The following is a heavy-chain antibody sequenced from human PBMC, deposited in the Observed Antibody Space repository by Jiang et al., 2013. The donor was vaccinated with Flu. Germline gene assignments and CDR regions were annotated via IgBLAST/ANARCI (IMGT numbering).Heavy chain of an antibody. V-gene: IGHV5-10-1*01. Sequence: GAEVKKPGESLRISCMGSGYSFTSYWINWVRQMPGKGLEWMGRIHPSDSYTNYSPSFQGHVTISADKSISTAYLQWSSLKASDSAMYYCARRHGSGSYYSEYLQHWGQGTLVTVSS. CDR3: ARRHGSGSYYSEYLQH. CDR2: IHPSDSYT. J-gene: IGHJ1*01. CDR1: GYSFTSYW. D-gene: IGHD3-10*01.